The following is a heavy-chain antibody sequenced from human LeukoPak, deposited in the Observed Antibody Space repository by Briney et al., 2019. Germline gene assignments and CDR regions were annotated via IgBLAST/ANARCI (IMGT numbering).Heavy chain of an antibody. J-gene: IGHJ4*02. D-gene: IGHD4-17*01. V-gene: IGHV1-18*01. CDR1: GYTFTSYG. CDR2: ISAYNGNT. Sequence: ASVKVSCKASGYTFTSYGISWVRQAPGQGLEWMGWISAYNGNTNYAQKLQGRVTMTTDTSTSTAYMELSSLRSEDTAVYYCARAPNDYGDALFDYWGQGTLVTVSS. CDR3: ARAPNDYGDALFDY.